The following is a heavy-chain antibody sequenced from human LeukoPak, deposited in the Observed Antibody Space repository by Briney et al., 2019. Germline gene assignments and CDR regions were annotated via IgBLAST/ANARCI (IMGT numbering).Heavy chain of an antibody. J-gene: IGHJ3*01. CDR1: GASLNNNF. Sequence: PSETLSLTCTVSGASLNNNFWSWIRQPPGKGLEWIGYIYYSRTTNYNPSLKSRVTISVDTSKNQFSLKLSSVTAADTAIYYCAREVTVHDAFDVWGQGTMVTVSS. V-gene: IGHV4-59*01. D-gene: IGHD4-23*01. CDR3: AREVTVHDAFDV. CDR2: IYYSRTT.